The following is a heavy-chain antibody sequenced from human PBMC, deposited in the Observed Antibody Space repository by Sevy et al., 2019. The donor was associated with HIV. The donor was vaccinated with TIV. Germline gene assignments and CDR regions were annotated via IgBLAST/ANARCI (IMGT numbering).Heavy chain of an antibody. D-gene: IGHD3-16*02. J-gene: IGHJ4*02. CDR3: ARYYVWGSYRIDY. V-gene: IGHV3-7*03. CDR2: IKQDGSEK. CDR1: GFTFSSYW. Sequence: GGSLRLSCAASGFTFSSYWMSWVRQAPGKGLEWVANIKQDGSEKYYVHSVKGRFTISRDNAKNSLYLQMNSLRAEDTAVYYCARYYVWGSYRIDYWGQGTLVTVSS.